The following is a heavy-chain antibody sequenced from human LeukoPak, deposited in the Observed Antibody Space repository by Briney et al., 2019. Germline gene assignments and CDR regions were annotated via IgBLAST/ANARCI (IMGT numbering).Heavy chain of an antibody. CDR1: GGSISDYY. CDR2: IHSSGST. D-gene: IGHD6-13*01. J-gene: IGHJ5*02. CDR3: ARDASSSWTNWFDP. V-gene: IGHV4-4*07. Sequence: PSETLSLTCIVSGGSISDYYWSWIRQPAGKGLEWIGRIHSSGSTNYNPSLKSRVTMSVDTSKNLFSLRLSSVTAADTAVYYCARDASSSWTNWFDPWGQGTLVTVSS.